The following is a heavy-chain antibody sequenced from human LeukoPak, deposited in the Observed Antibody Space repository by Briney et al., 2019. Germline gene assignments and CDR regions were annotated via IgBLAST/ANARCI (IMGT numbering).Heavy chain of an antibody. CDR3: ARDLDGYNYGGAAAGLHXKEYFXH. J-gene: IGHJ1*01. CDR2: ISSSGSTK. CDR1: GFTFSSYE. D-gene: IGHD5-24*01. Sequence: PGGSLRLSCAASGFTFSSYEMNWVRQAPGKGLEWVSYISSSGSTKYYADSVKGRFTISRDNAKNSLYLQMNSLRAEDTAVYYCARDLDGYNYGGAAAGLHXKEYFXHWGQGTLVTVSS. V-gene: IGHV3-48*03.